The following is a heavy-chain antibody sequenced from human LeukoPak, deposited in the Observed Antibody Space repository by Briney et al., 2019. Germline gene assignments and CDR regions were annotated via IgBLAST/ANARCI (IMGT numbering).Heavy chain of an antibody. Sequence: GGSLRLSCAASGFTFSDYYMSWIRQAPGKGLEWVSYISSSGSTIYYADSVKGRFTISRDNAKNTLYLQMNSLRAEDAAVYFCAKAPVTSCRGAYCYPFDSWGQGTLVTVSS. D-gene: IGHD2-21*01. CDR2: ISSSGSTI. J-gene: IGHJ4*02. CDR1: GFTFSDYY. V-gene: IGHV3-11*01. CDR3: AKAPVTSCRGAYCYPFDS.